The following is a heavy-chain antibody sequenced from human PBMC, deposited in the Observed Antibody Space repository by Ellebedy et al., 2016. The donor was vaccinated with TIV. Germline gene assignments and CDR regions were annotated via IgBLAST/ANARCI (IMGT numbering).Heavy chain of an antibody. J-gene: IGHJ4*02. CDR3: ARHAGTGSFPYYFDS. V-gene: IGHV5-51*01. Sequence: GESLKISCKASGYRFSSPWIGWVRQMPGKGLEWVGIVYPGDSGTRYGPSFQGQVTISADKSITTAYLHLSSLQASDTAIYYCARHAGTGSFPYYFDSWGQGVLVTVSS. D-gene: IGHD1-26*01. CDR2: VYPGDSGT. CDR1: GYRFSSPW.